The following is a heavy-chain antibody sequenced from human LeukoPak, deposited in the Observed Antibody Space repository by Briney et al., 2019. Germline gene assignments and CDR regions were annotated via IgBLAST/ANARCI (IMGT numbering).Heavy chain of an antibody. CDR2: ISASGGVT. D-gene: IGHD3-3*01. CDR1: GFTFSSYA. V-gene: IGHV3-23*01. CDR3: ARESAYAFWY. Sequence: PGGSLRLSCAASGFTFSSYAMSWVRQVPGKGLEWVSSISASGGVTHYADSVKGRFTISRDNAKNSLYLQMNSLRDEDTAVYYCARESAYAFWYWGQGTLVAVSS. J-gene: IGHJ4*02.